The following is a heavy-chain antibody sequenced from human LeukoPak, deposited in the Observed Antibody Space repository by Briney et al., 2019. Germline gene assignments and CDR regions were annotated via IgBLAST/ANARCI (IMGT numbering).Heavy chain of an antibody. D-gene: IGHD3-10*01. Sequence: GGSLRLSCAASGFTVSSNCMTWVRQAPGKGLEWVSIIYSGGTTYYADSVKGRFTISRDNSKNTLYLQMNSLRAEDTAVYYCARLYYYVSGTYSRYFDYWGQGTLVTVSS. CDR3: ARLYYYVSGTYSRYFDY. CDR2: IYSGGTT. J-gene: IGHJ4*02. V-gene: IGHV3-53*01. CDR1: GFTVSSNC.